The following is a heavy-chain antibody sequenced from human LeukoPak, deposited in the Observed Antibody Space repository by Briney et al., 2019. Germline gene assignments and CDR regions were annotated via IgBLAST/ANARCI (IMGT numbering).Heavy chain of an antibody. D-gene: IGHD1-26*01. V-gene: IGHV3-7*01. Sequence: GRSLRLSCAASAFTFSTYWTAWVRQPPGKWMEWVANIKEDESAKHQADSVKGRFTISRDNAQNSVYLQMSSLRGEDTAVYYCARDVGGSLDYWGQGTLVTVSS. CDR2: IKEDESAK. J-gene: IGHJ4*02. CDR1: AFTFSTYW. CDR3: ARDVGGSLDY.